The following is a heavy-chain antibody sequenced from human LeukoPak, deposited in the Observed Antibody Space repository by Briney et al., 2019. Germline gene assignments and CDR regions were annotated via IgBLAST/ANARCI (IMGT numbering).Heavy chain of an antibody. D-gene: IGHD6-13*01. V-gene: IGHV3-23*01. J-gene: IGHJ4*02. CDR2: VNGNGGST. CDR3: AREYRGSSWYVD. Sequence: GGSLRLSCAASGFSFSTYAMSWVRQAPGKGLEWVSGVNGNGGSTSYADSVKGRFTISRDNSKNTLHLQMNSLRAEDTAVYYCAREYRGSSWYVDWGQGTLVTVSS. CDR1: GFSFSTYA.